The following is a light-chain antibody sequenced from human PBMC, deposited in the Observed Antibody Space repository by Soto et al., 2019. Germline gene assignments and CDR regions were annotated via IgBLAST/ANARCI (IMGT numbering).Light chain of an antibody. V-gene: IGLV2-14*01. Sequence: QSVLNEPGTVAVSPAQAITISCTGTSSDVGGYNYVSWNQQHPGKAPKLMIYDVSNRPSGVSNRFSGSKSGNTASLTISGLQAEDEADYYWSSYTSSSTYVFGSGTKVTVL. CDR2: DVS. CDR1: SSDVGGYNY. CDR3: SSYTSSSTYV. J-gene: IGLJ1*01.